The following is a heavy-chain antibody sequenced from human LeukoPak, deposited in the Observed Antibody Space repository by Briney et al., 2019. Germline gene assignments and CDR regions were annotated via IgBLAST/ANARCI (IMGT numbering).Heavy chain of an antibody. CDR3: AREISSWYQTEGRFDP. CDR1: GFTFSNYW. D-gene: IGHD6-13*01. Sequence: GGSLRLSCAAPGFTFSNYWMSWVRQAPGKGGERVANIKQDVSEKYNVESVDGRFTISTNNAKRSLYLQMISLRAEDTAVSFCAREISSWYQTEGRFDPWGQGTLVTVSS. V-gene: IGHV3-7*01. J-gene: IGHJ5*02. CDR2: IKQDVSEK.